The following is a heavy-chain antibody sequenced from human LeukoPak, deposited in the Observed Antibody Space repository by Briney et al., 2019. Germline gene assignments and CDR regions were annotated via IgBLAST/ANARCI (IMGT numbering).Heavy chain of an antibody. CDR3: VGKSRAGYSLDY. D-gene: IGHD5-24*01. CDR1: GFTFSAYA. V-gene: IGHV3-64D*09. CDR2: ISSHGADT. J-gene: IGHJ4*02. Sequence: GGSLRLSCSASGFTFSAYAFRWVRQAPGKGLEYVSAISSHGADTYYADSLKGRFTISRDNSKSTLYLQMSSLRAEDTAVYYCVGKSRAGYSLDYWGQGTLVTVSS.